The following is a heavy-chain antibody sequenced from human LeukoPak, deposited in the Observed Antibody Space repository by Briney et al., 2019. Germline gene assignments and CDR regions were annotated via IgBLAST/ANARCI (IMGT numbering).Heavy chain of an antibody. Sequence: GGSLRLSCAASGFMFRNYAMDWVRQAPGKGLEWVSAIIASGGTTYYVDSVKGRFTISRDNSKNTLFLQMNSLRAEDTAVYYCAKDFGDRFYYFDSWGQGTLVTVSS. CDR1: GFMFRNYA. CDR2: IIASGGTT. J-gene: IGHJ4*02. V-gene: IGHV3-23*01. CDR3: AKDFGDRFYYFDS. D-gene: IGHD4-17*01.